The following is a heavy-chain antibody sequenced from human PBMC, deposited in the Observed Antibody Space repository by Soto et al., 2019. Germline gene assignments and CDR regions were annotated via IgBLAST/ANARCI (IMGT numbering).Heavy chain of an antibody. J-gene: IGHJ3*01. CDR2: IYWDDDK. Sequence: QITLEESGPTLVKPTQTLTLTCIFSGFSLTTNGVGVAWIRQPPGKALEWLALIYWDDDKRYSPSLKSRLTVTADTSKNQVVLTMNNMDHVDTATYSCAHTAAGLSDAALDFWGQCTMVTVSS. CDR3: AHTAAGLSDAALDF. CDR1: GFSLTTNGVG. V-gene: IGHV2-5*02. D-gene: IGHD6-13*01.